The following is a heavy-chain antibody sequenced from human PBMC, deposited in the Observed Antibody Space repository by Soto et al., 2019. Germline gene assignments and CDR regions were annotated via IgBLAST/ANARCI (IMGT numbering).Heavy chain of an antibody. CDR1: GGSISINSHF. CDR2: IYHSGNA. V-gene: IGHV4-39*02. Sequence: SETLSLTCSVSGGSISINSHFWVWIRQPPGKGLEWIGSIYHSGNAYYNSSLESRFTISRDNAKNTLYLQMNSLRAEDTAIYYCVRDDIGLGLDYWGLGTLVTVSS. CDR3: VRDDIGLGLDY. D-gene: IGHD1-26*01. J-gene: IGHJ4*02.